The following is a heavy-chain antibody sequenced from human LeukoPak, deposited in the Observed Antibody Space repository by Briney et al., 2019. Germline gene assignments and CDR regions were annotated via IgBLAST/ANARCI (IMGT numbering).Heavy chain of an antibody. D-gene: IGHD3-10*01. Sequence: SETLSLTCAVSGGSISSSNWWSWVRQPPGKGLEWIGEIYHSGNTNYNPSLKSRVTISVDKSKNQFSLKLSSVAAADTAVYYCARGWRSGLGEWYDYWGQETLVTVSS. V-gene: IGHV4-4*02. J-gene: IGHJ4*02. CDR3: ARGWRSGLGEWYDY. CDR2: IYHSGNT. CDR1: GGSISSSNW.